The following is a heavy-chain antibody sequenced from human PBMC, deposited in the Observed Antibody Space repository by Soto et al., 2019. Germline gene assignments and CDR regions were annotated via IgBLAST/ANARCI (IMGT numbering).Heavy chain of an antibody. V-gene: IGHV4-34*01. CDR1: GGSFSGYY. J-gene: IGHJ5*02. D-gene: IGHD1-7*01. CDR3: ARRNWNYVNFLVRWFDP. CDR2: INHSGST. Sequence: PSETLSLTCAVYGGSFSGYYWSWIRQPPGKGLEWIGEINHSGSTNYNPSLKSRVTISVDTSKNQFSLKLSSVTAADTAVYYCARRNWNYVNFLVRWFDPWGPGTLVTVSS.